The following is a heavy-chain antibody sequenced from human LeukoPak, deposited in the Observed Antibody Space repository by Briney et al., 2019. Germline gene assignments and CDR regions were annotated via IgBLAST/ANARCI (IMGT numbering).Heavy chain of an antibody. CDR2: VYTSGST. J-gene: IGHJ3*02. CDR3: ARLITGTTTAFDI. Sequence: SEILSLTCSVSGGSISGYYWTWIRQPAGKGPEWIGRVYTSGSTHYNPSLKTRLTMSVDTSKNQFSLKLSSVTAADTAVYYCARLITGTTTAFDIWGQGTMVTVSS. V-gene: IGHV4-4*07. CDR1: GGSISGYY. D-gene: IGHD1-7*01.